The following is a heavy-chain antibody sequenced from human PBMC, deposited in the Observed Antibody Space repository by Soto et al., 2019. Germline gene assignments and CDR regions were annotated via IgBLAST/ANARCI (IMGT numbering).Heavy chain of an antibody. V-gene: IGHV5-51*01. Sequence: RGESLKISCTGSGYDFAIYWIAWVRQMPGKGLEWMGIIYPGDSDTRYSPPFQGQVTISADKSISTAYLQWSSLKASDTAMYYCASQEMATKNVDAFDIWGQGTMVTVSS. J-gene: IGHJ3*02. CDR3: ASQEMATKNVDAFDI. CDR1: GYDFAIYW. CDR2: IYPGDSDT. D-gene: IGHD5-12*01.